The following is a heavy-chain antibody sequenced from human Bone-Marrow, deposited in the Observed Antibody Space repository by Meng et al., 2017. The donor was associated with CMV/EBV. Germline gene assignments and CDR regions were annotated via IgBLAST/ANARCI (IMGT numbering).Heavy chain of an antibody. D-gene: IGHD1-1*01. J-gene: IGHJ4*02. Sequence: GGSLRLSCVASGFTFISHAMTWVRQVPGKGLEWVSTVSATGGSTYYADSVKGRFTISRDNSKNTLYLQMDSLRVEDTALYYCAQDSNPRRPVRVDSWGQGTLVTVPQ. CDR1: GFTFISHA. CDR2: VSATGGST. V-gene: IGHV3-23*01. CDR3: AQDSNPRRPVRVDS.